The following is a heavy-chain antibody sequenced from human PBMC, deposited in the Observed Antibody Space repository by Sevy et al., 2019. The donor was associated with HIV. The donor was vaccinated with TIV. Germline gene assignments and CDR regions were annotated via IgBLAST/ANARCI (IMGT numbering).Heavy chain of an antibody. D-gene: IGHD3-3*01. CDR1: GFTFDDYA. V-gene: IGHV3-9*03. Sequence: GGSLRLSCAASGFTFDDYAMHWVRQAPGKGLEWVSGISWNSGSIGYADSVKGRFTISRDNAKNSLYLQMNSLRAEDMALYYCAKDLLSGDDLWSGSRLPSYGMDVWGQGTTVTVSS. CDR3: AKDLLSGDDLWSGSRLPSYGMDV. CDR2: ISWNSGSI. J-gene: IGHJ6*02.